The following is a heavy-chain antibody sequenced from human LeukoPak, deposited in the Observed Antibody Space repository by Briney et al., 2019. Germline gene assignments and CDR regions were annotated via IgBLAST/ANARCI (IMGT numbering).Heavy chain of an antibody. CDR1: GFTFSSYS. CDR2: ISSSSAI. D-gene: IGHD3-22*01. V-gene: IGHV3-48*01. J-gene: IGHJ5*02. Sequence: PGGSLRLSCAASGFTFSSYSMNWVRQAPGKGLEWVSYISSSSAIYYADSVKGRFTISRDNAKNSLYLQMNSLRAEDTAVYYCARSRTYYYDTNWFDPWGQGTLVTVSS. CDR3: ARSRTYYYDTNWFDP.